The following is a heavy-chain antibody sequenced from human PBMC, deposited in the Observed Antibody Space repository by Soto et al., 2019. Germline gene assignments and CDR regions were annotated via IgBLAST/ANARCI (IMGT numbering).Heavy chain of an antibody. D-gene: IGHD3-9*01. Sequence: QVQLVQSGAEVKKPGASVKVSCKASGYTFTSYAMHWVRQAPGQRLEWMGWINAGNGNTKYSQKFQGRVTITADESTSTAYMELSSLRSEDTAVYYCARDRDILTGYYGDYYYYGMDVWGQGTTVTVSS. J-gene: IGHJ6*02. CDR3: ARDRDILTGYYGDYYYYGMDV. V-gene: IGHV1-3*01. CDR1: GYTFTSYA. CDR2: INAGNGNT.